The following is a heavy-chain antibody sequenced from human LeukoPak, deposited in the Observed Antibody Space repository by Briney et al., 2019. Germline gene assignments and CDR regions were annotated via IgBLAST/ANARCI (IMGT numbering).Heavy chain of an antibody. V-gene: IGHV3-30-3*01. CDR2: ISYDGSNK. J-gene: IGHJ3*02. Sequence: QSGGSLRLSCAASGFTFSSYAMHWVRQAPGKGLEWVAVISYDGSNKCYADSVKGRFTISRDNSKNTLYLQMNSLRAEDTAVYYCARVSGSYGEYDAFDIWGQGTMVTVSS. CDR3: ARVSGSYGEYDAFDI. CDR1: GFTFSSYA. D-gene: IGHD1-26*01.